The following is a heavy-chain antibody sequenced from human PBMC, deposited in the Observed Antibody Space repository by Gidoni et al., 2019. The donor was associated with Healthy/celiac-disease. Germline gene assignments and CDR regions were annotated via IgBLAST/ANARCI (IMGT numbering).Heavy chain of an antibody. CDR3: ARDRAYSY. J-gene: IGHJ4*02. CDR2: INPNSGAT. CDR1: GYTFTGYY. D-gene: IGHD5-18*01. V-gene: IGHV1-2*02. Sequence: QVQLVQSGAEVKKPGASVKVSGKASGYTFTGYYMTWVRQAPGQGLEWMGWINPNSGATNYAQKFQGRVTMTRDTSISTAYMELSRLRSDDTAVYYCARDRAYSYWGQGTLVTVSS.